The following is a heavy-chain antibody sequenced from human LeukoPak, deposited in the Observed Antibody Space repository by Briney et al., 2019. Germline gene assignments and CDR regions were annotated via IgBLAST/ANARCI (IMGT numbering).Heavy chain of an antibody. V-gene: IGHV4-39*01. J-gene: IGHJ5*02. D-gene: IGHD3-16*01. Sequence: SETLSLTCTVSGGSISSSSYYWGWIRQPPGKGLEWIGSIYYSGSTYYNPSLKSRVTISVDTSKNQFSLRLTSVTAADTAVYYCALGANWFDPWGQGTLVTVSS. CDR1: GGSISSSSYY. CDR2: IYYSGST. CDR3: ALGANWFDP.